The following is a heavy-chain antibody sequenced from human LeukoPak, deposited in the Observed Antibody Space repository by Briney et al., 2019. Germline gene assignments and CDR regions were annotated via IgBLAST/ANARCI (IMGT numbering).Heavy chain of an antibody. CDR1: GFTVSSNS. D-gene: IGHD3-22*01. J-gene: IGHJ4*02. CDR2: ISGSGGST. CDR3: AKDRNYYDPVYYFDY. V-gene: IGHV3-23*01. Sequence: GGSLRLSCTVSGFTVSSNSMSWVRQAPGKGLEWVSAISGSGGSTYYADSVKGRFTISRDNSKNTLYLQMNSLRAEDTAVYYCAKDRNYYDPVYYFDYWGQGTLVTVSS.